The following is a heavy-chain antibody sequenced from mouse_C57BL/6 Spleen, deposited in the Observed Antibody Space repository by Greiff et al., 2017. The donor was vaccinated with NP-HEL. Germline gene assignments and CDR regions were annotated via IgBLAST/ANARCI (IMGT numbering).Heavy chain of an antibody. CDR2: IYPGDGDT. J-gene: IGHJ1*03. Sequence: QVQLQQSGAELVKPGASVKISCKASGYAFSSYWMNWVKQRPGKGLEWIGQIYPGDGDTNYNGKFKGKATLTAAKSSSTAYMQLSSLTSEDSAVYFCARLGYYDYDGWYVDVWGTGTTVTVSS. V-gene: IGHV1-80*01. CDR1: GYAFSSYW. CDR3: ARLGYYDYDGWYVDV. D-gene: IGHD2-4*01.